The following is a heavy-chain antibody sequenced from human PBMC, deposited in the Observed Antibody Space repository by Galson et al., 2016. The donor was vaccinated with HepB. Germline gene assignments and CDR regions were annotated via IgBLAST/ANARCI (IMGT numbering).Heavy chain of an antibody. V-gene: IGHV3-74*03. D-gene: IGHD3-10*01. CDR3: ARDGSYNFDY. J-gene: IGHJ4*02. CDR2: ITNDGNTV. CDR1: GFSFSSYW. Sequence: SLRLSCAASGFSFSSYWMHWVRQAPGKGLVWVSRITNDGNTVTYADSVKGRFTIPRDNAKNTLYLQMNSLRTEDTAVYFCARDGSYNFDYWGPGTLVTVSS.